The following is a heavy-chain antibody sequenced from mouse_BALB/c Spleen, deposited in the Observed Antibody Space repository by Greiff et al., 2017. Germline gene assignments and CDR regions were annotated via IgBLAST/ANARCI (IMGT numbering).Heavy chain of an antibody. D-gene: IGHD3-3*01. V-gene: IGHV14-3*02. CDR1: GFNIKDTY. J-gene: IGHJ4*01. Sequence: EVQLQQSGAELVKPGASVKLSCTASGFNIKDTYMHWVKQRPEQGLEWIGWIDPENGNTIYDPKFQGKASITADTSSNTAYLQLSSLTSEDTAVYYCAKGDVSYAMDDWGQGTSVTVSS. CDR3: AKGDVSYAMDD. CDR2: IDPENGNT.